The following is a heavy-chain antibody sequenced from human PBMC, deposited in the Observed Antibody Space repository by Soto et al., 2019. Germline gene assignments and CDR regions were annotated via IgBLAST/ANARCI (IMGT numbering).Heavy chain of an antibody. CDR3: ARGGTQGYCSGGSCYIPSY. D-gene: IGHD2-15*01. J-gene: IGHJ4*02. Sequence: SETLSLTCTVSGGSVSSGSYYWSWIRQPPGKGLEWIGYIYYSGSTNYNPSLKSRVTISVDTSKNQFSLKLSSVTAADTAVYYCARGGTQGYCSGGSCYIPSYWGQGTRVTVSS. V-gene: IGHV4-61*01. CDR1: GGSVSSGSYY. CDR2: IYYSGST.